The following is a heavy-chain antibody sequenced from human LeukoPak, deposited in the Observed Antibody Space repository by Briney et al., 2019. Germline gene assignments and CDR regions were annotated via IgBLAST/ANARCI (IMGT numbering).Heavy chain of an antibody. Sequence: GGSLRLSCAASGFTFSSYSMNWVRQAPGKGLEWVSSISSSSSYIYYADSVKGRFTISRDNAKNSLYLKMNSLRAEDTAVYYCAREDIVVVPAAIGNSGYGGVFDYWGQGTLVTVSS. D-gene: IGHD2-2*02. CDR1: GFTFSSYS. V-gene: IGHV3-21*01. CDR3: AREDIVVVPAAIGNSGYGGVFDY. CDR2: ISSSSSYI. J-gene: IGHJ4*02.